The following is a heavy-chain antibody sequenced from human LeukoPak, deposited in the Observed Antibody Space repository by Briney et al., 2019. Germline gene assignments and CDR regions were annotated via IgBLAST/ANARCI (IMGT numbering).Heavy chain of an antibody. CDR1: GYTFTSYY. V-gene: IGHV1-46*01. Sequence: ASVKVSCKASGYTFTSYYMHWVRQAPGQGLEWMGIINPSGGSTSYAQKFQGRVTMTRDTSISTAYMELSRLRSDDTAVYYCASPLIRYSGSYLWAYWGQGTLVTVSS. D-gene: IGHD1-26*01. J-gene: IGHJ4*02. CDR2: INPSGGST. CDR3: ASPLIRYSGSYLWAY.